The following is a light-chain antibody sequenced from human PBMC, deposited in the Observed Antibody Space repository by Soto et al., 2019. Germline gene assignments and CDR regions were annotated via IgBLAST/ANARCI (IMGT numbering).Light chain of an antibody. Sequence: EIVLTQSPGTLSLSPGERATLSCRASQSISSSYLAWYQQKPGQAPRLLVYGASSRATGIPDRFSGSGSGTDFTLTINRLEPEDFAVYYRQQYGSSRTFGQGTKVDIK. J-gene: IGKJ1*01. CDR1: QSISSSY. V-gene: IGKV3-20*01. CDR2: GAS. CDR3: QQYGSSRT.